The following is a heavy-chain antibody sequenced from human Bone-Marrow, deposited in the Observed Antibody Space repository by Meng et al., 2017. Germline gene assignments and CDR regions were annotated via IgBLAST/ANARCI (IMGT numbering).Heavy chain of an antibody. Sequence: SVKVSCKASGGTFSSYAISWVRQAPGQGLEWMGGIIPIFGTANYAQKFQGRVTITADKSTSTAYMELSSLRSEDTAVYYCARDLIKDIVVVVAATPPVSYYGMDVWGQGTTVTV. D-gene: IGHD2-15*01. CDR3: ARDLIKDIVVVVAATPPVSYYGMDV. CDR1: GGTFSSYA. V-gene: IGHV1-69*06. J-gene: IGHJ6*02. CDR2: IIPIFGTA.